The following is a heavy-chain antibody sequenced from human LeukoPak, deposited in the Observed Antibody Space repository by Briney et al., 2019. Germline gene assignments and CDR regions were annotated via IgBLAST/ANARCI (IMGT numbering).Heavy chain of an antibody. CDR2: IDDGDGNT. V-gene: IGHV1-3*01. J-gene: IGHJ4*02. Sequence: EASVKVSCKASGNTFTKYCIHWVRQAPGQGLEWMGWIDDGDGNTKYSEKFQGRVSITRDTSASTVYMELNSLRSEDTAVYYCARSEDYWGQGTLVTVSS. CDR1: GNTFTKYC. CDR3: ARSEDY.